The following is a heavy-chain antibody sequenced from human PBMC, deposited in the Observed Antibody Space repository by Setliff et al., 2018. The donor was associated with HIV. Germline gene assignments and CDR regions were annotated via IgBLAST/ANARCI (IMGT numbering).Heavy chain of an antibody. CDR1: GFTFSDHY. CDR3: TSEGHSFWSYFQH. V-gene: IGHV3-72*01. Sequence: GGSLRLSCAASGFTFSDHYMDWVRQSPGKGLEWVGRIANKADSHTIQYAASVQGRFTIARDDSESIAYLQMSSLKTEDTAVYYCTSEGHSFWSYFQHWGQGTLVTVSS. CDR2: IANKADSHTI. J-gene: IGHJ1*01. D-gene: IGHD2-8*02.